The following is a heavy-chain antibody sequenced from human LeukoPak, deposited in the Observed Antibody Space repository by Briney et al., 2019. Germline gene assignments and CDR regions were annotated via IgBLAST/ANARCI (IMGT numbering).Heavy chain of an antibody. J-gene: IGHJ4*02. V-gene: IGHV1-69*13. CDR1: GGTFSSYA. Sequence: ASVNVSCKASGGTFSSYAISWVRQAPGQGLEWMGGIIPIFGTANYAQKFQGRVTITADESTSTAYMELSSLRSEDTAVYYCARGDGDGYNFWYWGQGTLVTVPS. CDR3: ARGDGDGYNFWY. D-gene: IGHD5-24*01. CDR2: IIPIFGTA.